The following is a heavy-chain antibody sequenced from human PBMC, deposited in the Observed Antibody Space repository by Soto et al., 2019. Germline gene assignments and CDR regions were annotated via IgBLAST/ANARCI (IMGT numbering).Heavy chain of an antibody. Sequence: QVQLVQSGAEVKKPGSSVKVSCKASGGTFSSYAISWVRQAPGQGLEWMGGIIRIFGTADYAQKFQGSVTITADESTRTAHMELTSLSSEDTAVYYCATPPAGYYYYGMDVWGQATTVTVSS. CDR3: ATPPAGYYYYGMDV. J-gene: IGHJ6*02. CDR1: GGTFSSYA. V-gene: IGHV1-69*12. CDR2: IIRIFGTA.